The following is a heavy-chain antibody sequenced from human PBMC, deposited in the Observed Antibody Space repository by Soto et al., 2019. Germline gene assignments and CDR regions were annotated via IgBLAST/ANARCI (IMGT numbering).Heavy chain of an antibody. Sequence: SETLSLTCTVSGGSISSYYWSWIRQPPGKGLEWIGYIYYTGSTNYNPSLKSRVTISVDTSKNQFSLKLSSVTAADTAVYYCARGPSGDKIDYWGQGIQVTVSS. V-gene: IGHV4-59*08. CDR2: IYYTGST. J-gene: IGHJ4*02. CDR3: ARGPSGDKIDY. D-gene: IGHD7-27*01. CDR1: GGSISSYY.